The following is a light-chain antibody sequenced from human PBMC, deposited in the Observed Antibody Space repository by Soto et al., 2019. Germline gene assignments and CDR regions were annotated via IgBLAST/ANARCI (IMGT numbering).Light chain of an antibody. V-gene: IGLV4-60*03. J-gene: IGLJ3*02. CDR2: VEGSGSY. Sequence: QSVLTQSSSASASLGSSVKLTCTLSSGHSSYIIAWHQQQPGKAPRYLMKVEGSGSYNKGSGVPDRFSGSSSGADRYLTISNLQSEDEADYYRETWDSNTGVFGGGTQLTVL. CDR1: SGHSSYI. CDR3: ETWDSNTGV.